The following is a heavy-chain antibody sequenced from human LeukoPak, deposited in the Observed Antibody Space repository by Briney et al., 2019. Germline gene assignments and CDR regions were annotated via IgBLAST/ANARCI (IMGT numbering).Heavy chain of an antibody. V-gene: IGHV4-59*08. CDR2: IYNSGTT. D-gene: IGHD3-16*01. J-gene: IGHJ4*02. CDR3: ARLGGTTPGTDY. CDR1: GASISTSY. Sequence: PSETLSLTCTVSGASISTSYWTWVRQPPGKTLEWIGYIYNSGTTNYNPSLKSRVTISVDTSKNQFSLNLISVTAADTDVYYCARLGGTTPGTDYWGQGTLVTVSS.